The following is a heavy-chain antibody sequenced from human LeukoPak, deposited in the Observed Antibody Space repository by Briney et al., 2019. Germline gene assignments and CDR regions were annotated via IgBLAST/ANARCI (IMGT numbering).Heavy chain of an antibody. CDR2: ISGSGGST. CDR3: AKDRSCTNDICHGDFDY. V-gene: IGHV3-23*01. J-gene: IGHJ4*01. CDR1: GFTFSSYA. Sequence: AGGSLRLSCAASGFTFSSYAVSWVRQAPGKGLEWVSSISGSGGSTYSADSVKGRFTISRDDSKNTLYLQMNSLRAEDTALYYCAKDRSCTNDICHGDFDYWGHGTLVTVSS. D-gene: IGHD2-8*01.